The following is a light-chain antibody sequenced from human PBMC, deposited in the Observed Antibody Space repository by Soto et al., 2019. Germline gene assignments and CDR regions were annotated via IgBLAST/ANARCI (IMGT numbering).Light chain of an antibody. V-gene: IGKV1-5*01. CDR1: QPISSW. J-gene: IGKJ2*01. Sequence: DIQMTQSPPTLSASVGDRVTITCRASQPISSWLAWYHQKPGKAPKLLIYDATTLESGVPSRFSGRSSDTEFTLTISGLQPDDFATYYCQEYDSYSYAFGQGTKVDIK. CDR3: QEYDSYSYA. CDR2: DAT.